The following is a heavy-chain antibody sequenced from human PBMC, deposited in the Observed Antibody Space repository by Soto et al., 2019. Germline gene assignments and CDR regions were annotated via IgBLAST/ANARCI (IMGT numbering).Heavy chain of an antibody. CDR1: GSTFSSYA. CDR3: AKASGQWRTFDY. J-gene: IGHJ4*02. CDR2: ISGSGGST. D-gene: IGHD6-19*01. V-gene: IGHV3-23*01. Sequence: EVQLLESGGGLVQPGGSLRLSCAASGSTFSSYAMSWVRQAPGKGLEWVSAISGSGGSTYYADSVKGRFTISRDNSKNTLYLQMNSLRAEDTAVYYCAKASGQWRTFDYWGQGTLVTVSS.